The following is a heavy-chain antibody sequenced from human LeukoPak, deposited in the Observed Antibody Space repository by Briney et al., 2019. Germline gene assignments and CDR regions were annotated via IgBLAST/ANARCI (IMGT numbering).Heavy chain of an antibody. CDR1: GFTFSTHA. Sequence: GGSLRLSCGASGFTFSTHAMSWVRQAPGKGLDWVSAISGDGDTTYYADSVKGRFTISRDNSKNTVYLQMNSLRAEDTAVYYCANQYPGWGRGTLVTVSS. CDR3: ANQYPG. J-gene: IGHJ4*02. V-gene: IGHV3-23*01. CDR2: ISGDGDTT. D-gene: IGHD4-11*01.